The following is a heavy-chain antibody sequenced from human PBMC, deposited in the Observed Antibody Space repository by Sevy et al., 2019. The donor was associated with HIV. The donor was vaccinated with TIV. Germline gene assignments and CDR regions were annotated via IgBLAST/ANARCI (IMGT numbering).Heavy chain of an antibody. D-gene: IGHD2-2*01. V-gene: IGHV4-34*01. CDR1: GGSFSGYY. CDR3: ARHCGSTSCSHAFDI. Sequence: SETLSLTCAVYGGSFSGYYWSRIRQPPGKGLEWIGEINHSGSTNYNPSLKSRVTISVDTSKNQFSLKLSSVTAADTAVYYCARHCGSTSCSHAFDIWGQGTMVTVSS. CDR2: INHSGST. J-gene: IGHJ3*02.